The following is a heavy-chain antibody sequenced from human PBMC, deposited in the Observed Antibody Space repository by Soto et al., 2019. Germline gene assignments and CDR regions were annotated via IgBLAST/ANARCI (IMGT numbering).Heavy chain of an antibody. CDR1: GGSISSSNW. J-gene: IGHJ5*02. D-gene: IGHD3-3*01. Sequence: SETLSLTCAVSGGSISSSNWWSWVRQPPGKGMEWIGEIYHSGSTNYNPSLKSRVTISVDKSKNKFSLKLSSVTAADTAVYYCAREFWPLNWFDPWGQGTLVTVS. V-gene: IGHV4-4*02. CDR3: AREFWPLNWFDP. CDR2: IYHSGST.